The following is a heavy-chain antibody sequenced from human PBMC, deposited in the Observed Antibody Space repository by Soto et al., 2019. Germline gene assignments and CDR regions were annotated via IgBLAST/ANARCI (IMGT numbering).Heavy chain of an antibody. CDR1: GDSVSSNSAA. Sequence: SQTLSLTFAISGDSVSSNSAAWNWIRQSPSRGLEWLGRTYYRSKWYNDYAVSVKSRITINPDTSKNQFSLQLNSVTPEDTAVYYCARDWLSSSSLVRRPFYYYYGMDVWGQGTTVTVSS. V-gene: IGHV6-1*01. CDR2: TYYRSKWYN. CDR3: ARDWLSSSSLVRRPFYYYYGMDV. J-gene: IGHJ6*02. D-gene: IGHD6-6*01.